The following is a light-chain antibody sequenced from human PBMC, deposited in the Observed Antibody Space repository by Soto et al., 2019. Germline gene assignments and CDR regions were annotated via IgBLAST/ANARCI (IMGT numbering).Light chain of an antibody. J-gene: IGKJ1*01. V-gene: IGKV3-20*01. CDR1: QSLSSSQ. CDR2: DAS. Sequence: EIVLTQSPGTLSXXPGXXXXXXXMASQSLSSSQLAWYQQKPGQAPRLLIHDASSRATGISDRFTGSGSGTDFTLTITTLEPEDFAVYYCQQYGSSRTFGQGTKVDI. CDR3: QQYGSSRT.